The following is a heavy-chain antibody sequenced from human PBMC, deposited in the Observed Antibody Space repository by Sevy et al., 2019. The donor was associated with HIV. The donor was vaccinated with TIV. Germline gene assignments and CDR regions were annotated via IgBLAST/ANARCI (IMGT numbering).Heavy chain of an antibody. Sequence: GGSLRLSCAASGFTFRDYYMSWIRQAPGKGLEWVSYISSSGSTIYYADSVKGRFTISRDNAKNSLYLQMNSLRAGDTAVYYCAREVSSGWYGFDYWGQGTLVTVSS. CDR3: AREVSSGWYGFDY. D-gene: IGHD6-19*01. CDR1: GFTFRDYY. V-gene: IGHV3-11*04. J-gene: IGHJ4*02. CDR2: ISSSGSTI.